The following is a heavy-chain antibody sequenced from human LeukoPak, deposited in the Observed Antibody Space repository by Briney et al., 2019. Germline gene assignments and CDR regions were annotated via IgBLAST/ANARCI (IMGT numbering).Heavy chain of an antibody. CDR1: GFTFSGYR. CDR3: ASGRPFDY. CDR2: IKQDGSEK. V-gene: IGHV3-7*01. J-gene: IGHJ4*02. Sequence: PGGSLRLSCAASGFTFSGYRMNWVRQAPGKGLEWVAYIKQDGSEKYYVDSVKGRFTISRDNAKNSLYLQMHSLGAEDTAVYYCASGRPFDYWGQGTLVTVSS. D-gene: IGHD6-25*01.